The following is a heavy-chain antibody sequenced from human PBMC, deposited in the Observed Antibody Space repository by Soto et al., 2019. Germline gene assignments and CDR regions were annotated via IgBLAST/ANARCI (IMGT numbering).Heavy chain of an antibody. CDR2: INTYNGNS. CDR1: GYTLTNYS. CDR3: TREGSAPYYYYGMDA. Sequence: ASVKVSCKASGYTLTNYSISWVRQAPGQGLEWMGWINTYNGNSNYAQKFQGRVTMTTDTSTSTAYMELRSLRSDDTAIYYCTREGSAPYYYYGMDAWGQGTTVTVSS. J-gene: IGHJ6*02. D-gene: IGHD3-10*01. V-gene: IGHV1-18*01.